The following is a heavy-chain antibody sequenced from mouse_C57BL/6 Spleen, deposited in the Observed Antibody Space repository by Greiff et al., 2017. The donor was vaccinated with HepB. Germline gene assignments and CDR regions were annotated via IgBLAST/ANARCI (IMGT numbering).Heavy chain of an antibody. CDR1: GFSLTSYG. CDR2: IWRGGST. V-gene: IGHV2-5*01. Sequence: VKLQESGPGLVQPSQRLSITCTVSGFSLTSYGVHWVRQSPGKGLEWLGVIWRGGSTDYNAAFMSRLSITKDNSKSQVFFKMNSLQADDTAIYYCAKRGDDYDPFAYWGQGTLVTVSA. D-gene: IGHD2-4*01. CDR3: AKRGDDYDPFAY. J-gene: IGHJ3*01.